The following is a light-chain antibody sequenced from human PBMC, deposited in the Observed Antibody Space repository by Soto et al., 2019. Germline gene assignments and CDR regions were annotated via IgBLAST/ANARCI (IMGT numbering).Light chain of an antibody. CDR3: HQYKNWCT. CDR1: QSVSSN. J-gene: IGKJ1*01. Sequence: EIVMTQSPATLSVSPGERATLSCRASQSVSSNLTWYQQTLGQAPSLLIYGTSTRATAIPARFSGSGSGTEFPLTIGSLQSESFAVYYCHQYKNWCTFGQGTKVEIK. CDR2: GTS. V-gene: IGKV3-15*01.